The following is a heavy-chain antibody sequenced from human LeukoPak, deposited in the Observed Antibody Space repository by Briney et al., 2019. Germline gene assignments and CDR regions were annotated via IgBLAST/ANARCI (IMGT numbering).Heavy chain of an antibody. V-gene: IGHV3-30*18. D-gene: IGHD3-22*01. CDR2: ISYDGSNK. J-gene: IGHJ4*02. CDR3: AKSPYFYYDSSGYPDY. Sequence: PGGSLRLSCAASGFTFSSYGMHWVRQAPGKGLEWVAVISYDGSNKYYADSVKGRFTISRDNSKNTLYLQMNSLRAEDTAVYYCAKSPYFYYDSSGYPDYWGQGTLVTVSS. CDR1: GFTFSSYG.